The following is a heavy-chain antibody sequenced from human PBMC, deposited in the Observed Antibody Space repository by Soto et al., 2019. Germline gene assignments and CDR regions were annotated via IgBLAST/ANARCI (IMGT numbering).Heavy chain of an antibody. CDR2: IYYSGIT. Sequence: QVQLQESGPGLVKPSETLSLTCTVSGGSISRYYWSLIRQPPGKGLEWIGYIYYSGITNYNPSLKSRVTISADTSNNQFSLKLSSVTAADTAVYYCVAGSGWYAPLGDWGQGTLVTVSS. V-gene: IGHV4-59*01. D-gene: IGHD6-19*01. J-gene: IGHJ4*02. CDR1: GGSISRYY. CDR3: VAGSGWYAPLGD.